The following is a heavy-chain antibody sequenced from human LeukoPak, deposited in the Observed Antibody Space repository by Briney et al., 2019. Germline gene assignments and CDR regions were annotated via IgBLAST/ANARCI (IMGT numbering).Heavy chain of an antibody. J-gene: IGHJ4*02. CDR1: GFTFSSYE. Sequence: GGSLRLSCAASGFTFSSYEMNWVRQAPGKGLEWVSYISSSSSSYIYYADSVKGRFTISRDNAKNSLYLQMNSLRAEDTAVYYCARYSSGDYRYFDYWGQGTLVTVSS. CDR3: ARYSSGDYRYFDY. CDR2: ISSSSSSYI. V-gene: IGHV3-21*05. D-gene: IGHD3-22*01.